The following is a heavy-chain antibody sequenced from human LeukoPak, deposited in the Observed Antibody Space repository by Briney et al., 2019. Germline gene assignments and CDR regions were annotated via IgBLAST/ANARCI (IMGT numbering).Heavy chain of an antibody. V-gene: IGHV4-38-2*02. D-gene: IGHD4-23*01. Sequence: PSETLSLTCTVSGYSISSGHYWGWIRQPPGKGLEWIGSMYHSGSTYYNPPLKSRVTISEDTSKNQFSLKLRSVTAADTAVYYCARGLDYGGSPFDYWGQGTLVTVSS. CDR3: ARGLDYGGSPFDY. CDR1: GYSISSGHY. CDR2: MYHSGST. J-gene: IGHJ4*02.